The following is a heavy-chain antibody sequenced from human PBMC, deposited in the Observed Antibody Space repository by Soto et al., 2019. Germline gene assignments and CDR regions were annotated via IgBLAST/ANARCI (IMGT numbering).Heavy chain of an antibody. CDR3: ARYYDFWSGYYFADY. V-gene: IGHV3-21*03. CDR1: GFNFSSYG. J-gene: IGHJ4*02. D-gene: IGHD3-3*01. CDR2: ISSSSTYI. Sequence: GGSLRLSCAASGFNFSSYGMNWVRQAPGKGLEWVSFISSSSTYIYYADSLKGRFTISRDNAKNSLYLQMDSLRAEDTALYYCARYYDFWSGYYFADYWGQGTLVTVSS.